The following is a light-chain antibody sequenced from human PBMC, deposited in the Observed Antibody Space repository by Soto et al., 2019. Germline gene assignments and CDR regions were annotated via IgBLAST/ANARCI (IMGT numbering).Light chain of an antibody. J-gene: IGKJ5*01. V-gene: IGKV3-11*01. CDR3: QQRSNWPIT. Sequence: IVSTQSASTVALSPGERATLSCRACQSVSSYLAWYQQKPGQAPRLLIYDASNRATGIPARFSGSGSGTDFTLTISSLEPEDFAVYYCQQRSNWPITSGQGTRLENK. CDR1: QSVSSY. CDR2: DAS.